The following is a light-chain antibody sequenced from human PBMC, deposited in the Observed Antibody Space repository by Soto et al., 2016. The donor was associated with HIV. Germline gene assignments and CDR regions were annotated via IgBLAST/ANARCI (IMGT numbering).Light chain of an antibody. Sequence: DIQMTQSPSSVSASVGDRVTITCRASQYIRRYLAWYQQKPGKAPKLLIYDGSSLQSGVPSRFSGSGSGTEFTLTISGLQPEDFATYFCQQANSFPTFGGGTKVEIK. CDR3: QQANSFPT. V-gene: IGKV1-12*01. CDR1: QYIRRY. CDR2: DGS. J-gene: IGKJ4*01.